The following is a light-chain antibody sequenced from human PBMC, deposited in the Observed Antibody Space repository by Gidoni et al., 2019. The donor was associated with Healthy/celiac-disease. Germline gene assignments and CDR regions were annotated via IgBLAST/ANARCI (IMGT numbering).Light chain of an antibody. J-gene: IGKJ1*01. CDR1: QRLCSSY. Sequence: EIVFTLSPGTLSSSPGERATLTCRASQRLCSSYLACYQKKQGQAPRLLIYGASSRDTGIPDRIRGSGCGKDLTLTISRLEPEDVAVYYCQQYGSSWTFGEGTKVEIK. V-gene: IGKV3-20*01. CDR2: GAS. CDR3: QQYGSSWT.